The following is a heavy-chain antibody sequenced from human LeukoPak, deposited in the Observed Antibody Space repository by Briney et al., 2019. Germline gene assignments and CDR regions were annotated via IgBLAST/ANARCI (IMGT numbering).Heavy chain of an antibody. CDR1: GLTFSHFW. D-gene: IGHD4-17*01. CDR2: INSDGSDT. Sequence: PGGSLRLSCAASGLTFSHFWIHWVRQAPGKGLVWVSRINSDGSDTIYADSVKGRFTSSRDNAKNILYLQMNNLRAEDTAVYYCARMTTVTTEGIWGQGQWSPSLQ. J-gene: IGHJ3*02. CDR3: ARMTTVTTEGI. V-gene: IGHV3-74*01.